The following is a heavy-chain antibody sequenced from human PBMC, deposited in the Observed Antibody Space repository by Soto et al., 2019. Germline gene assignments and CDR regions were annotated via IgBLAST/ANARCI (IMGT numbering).Heavy chain of an antibody. CDR3: AKVGGEQLGHYYYYGMDV. CDR1: GFTFSSYA. CDR2: ISGSGGST. Sequence: SLRLSCAASGFTFSSYAMSWVRQAPGKGLEWVSAISGSGGSTHCADSVKGRFTVSRDNSKNTLYLQMNSLRAEDTAVYYCAKVGGEQLGHYYYYGMDVWGQGTTVTVSS. V-gene: IGHV3-23*01. J-gene: IGHJ6*02. D-gene: IGHD6-6*01.